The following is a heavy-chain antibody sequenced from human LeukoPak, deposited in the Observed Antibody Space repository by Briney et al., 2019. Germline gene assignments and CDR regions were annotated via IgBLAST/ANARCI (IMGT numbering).Heavy chain of an antibody. J-gene: IGHJ3*02. CDR1: GFTFSSYG. Sequence: GGSLRLSCAASGFTFSSYGMHWVRQVPGKGLEWVAVIWYDGSNKYYADSVKGRFTISRDNSKNTLYLQMNSLRAEDTAVYYCARGGSGGDDAFDIWGQGTMVTVSS. CDR3: ARGGSGGDDAFDI. V-gene: IGHV3-33*01. D-gene: IGHD4-17*01. CDR2: IWYDGSNK.